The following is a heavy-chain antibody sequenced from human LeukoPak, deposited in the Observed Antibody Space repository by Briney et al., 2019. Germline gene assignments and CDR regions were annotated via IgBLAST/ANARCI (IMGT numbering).Heavy chain of an antibody. CDR1: GGSISTSNW. J-gene: IGHJ3*02. CDR2: IYHSGSN. V-gene: IGHV4-4*02. Sequence: PSETLSLTCAVSGGSISTSNWWSWVRQPPGKGLEWIGEIYHSGSNNYNPSLKSRVTISVDKPKNQFSLKLSSVTAADTAVYYCARHSAHSSTNDAFDMWGQGTLVIVSS. D-gene: IGHD6-13*01. CDR3: ARHSAHSSTNDAFDM.